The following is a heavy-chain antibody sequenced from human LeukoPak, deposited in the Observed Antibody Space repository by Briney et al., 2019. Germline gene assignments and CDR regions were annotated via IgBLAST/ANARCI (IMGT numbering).Heavy chain of an antibody. CDR3: ARLLSPYSSGWRYDAFDI. CDR2: IYPGDSDT. Sequence: GESLKISCKGSGYSFTNHWIAWVRQMPGKGLEWMGIIYPGDSDTRYSPSFQGQVTISVDKSISTAYLQWSSLEASDTAMYYCARLLSPYSSGWRYDAFDIWGQGTMVTVSS. D-gene: IGHD6-19*01. V-gene: IGHV5-51*01. J-gene: IGHJ3*02. CDR1: GYSFTNHW.